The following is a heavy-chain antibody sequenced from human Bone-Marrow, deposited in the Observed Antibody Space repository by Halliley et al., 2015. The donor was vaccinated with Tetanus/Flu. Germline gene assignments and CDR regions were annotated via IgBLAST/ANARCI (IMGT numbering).Heavy chain of an antibody. CDR3: ARHPYPVTLTIEGWGDWYFDL. CDR2: ISPGDSQT. D-gene: IGHD3-22*01. J-gene: IGHJ2*01. V-gene: IGHV5-51*01. Sequence: VQLVQSGAEVKKPGESLKISCKGSGYGFSNYWIGWVRQVPGKGLEWMGAISPGDSQTRYSPSFQGQVTISADKSIDTAYLQWSSLKASDTAIYYCARHPYPVTLTIEGWGDWYFDLWGRGTLVTVSS. CDR1: GYGFSNYW.